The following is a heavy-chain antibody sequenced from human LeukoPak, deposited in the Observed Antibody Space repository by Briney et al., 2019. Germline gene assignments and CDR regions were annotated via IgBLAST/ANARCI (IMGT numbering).Heavy chain of an antibody. D-gene: IGHD3-22*01. J-gene: IGHJ4*02. V-gene: IGHV1-18*01. Sequence: ASVKVSCKASGCTFTSYGISWVRQAPGQGLEWMGWISAYNGNTNYAQKLQGRVTMTTDTSTSTAYMELRSLRSDDTAVYYCARKDRGRKYYYDSSGYVDYWGQGTLVTVSS. CDR3: ARKDRGRKYYYDSSGYVDY. CDR1: GCTFTSYG. CDR2: ISAYNGNT.